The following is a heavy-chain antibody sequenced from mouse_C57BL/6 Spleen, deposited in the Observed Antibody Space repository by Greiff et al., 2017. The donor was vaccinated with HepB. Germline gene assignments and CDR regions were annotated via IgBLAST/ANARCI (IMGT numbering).Heavy chain of an antibody. V-gene: IGHV5-17*01. CDR1: GFTFSDYG. CDR2: ISSGSSTI. D-gene: IGHD1-1*01. CDR3: ARNCYGSLRYFEC. J-gene: IGHJ1*03. Sequence: EVQVVESGGGLVKPGGSLKLSCAASGFTFSDYGMHWVRQAPEKGLEWVAYISSGSSTIYYADTVKGRFTISRDNAKNNLFLQMTRLRSEDTAMYYCARNCYGSLRYFECWGTGTTVTVSS.